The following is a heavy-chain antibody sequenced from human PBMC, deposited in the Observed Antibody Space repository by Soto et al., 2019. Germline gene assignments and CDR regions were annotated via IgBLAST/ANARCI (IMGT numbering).Heavy chain of an antibody. J-gene: IGHJ3*02. Sequence: VGSLRLSCAASGFTLSDYYMSWIRQAPGKGLEWISYISSSGSIKYYADSVKGRFTISRDNAKNSLYVQMNSLRAEDTAVYYCARDLAAAGNFGFDIWGQGTKVTVSS. V-gene: IGHV3-11*01. CDR2: ISSSGSIK. CDR3: ARDLAAAGNFGFDI. D-gene: IGHD6-13*01. CDR1: GFTLSDYY.